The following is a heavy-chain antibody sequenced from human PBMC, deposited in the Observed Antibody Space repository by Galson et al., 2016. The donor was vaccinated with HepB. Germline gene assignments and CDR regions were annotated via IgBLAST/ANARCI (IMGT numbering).Heavy chain of an antibody. CDR2: IGRAGDGT. D-gene: IGHD4-17*01. Sequence: SLRLSCAVSGFTFGRFDMNWVRQAPGKGLEWVSGIGRAGDGTFYADSVKGRFTISRDNSKNTLFLQMNSLRAEDTAVFYCARDGGGYGYYNAFDIWGQGTMVTVS. CDR1: GFTFGRFD. J-gene: IGHJ3*02. CDR3: ARDGGGYGYYNAFDI. V-gene: IGHV3-23*01.